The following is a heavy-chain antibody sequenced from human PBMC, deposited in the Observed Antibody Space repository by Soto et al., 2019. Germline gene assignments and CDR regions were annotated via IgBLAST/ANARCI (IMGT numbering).Heavy chain of an antibody. V-gene: IGHV1-18*01. CDR1: DYTFINYG. J-gene: IGHJ4*02. CDR3: ARESPPGDY. CDR2: ISAYNGNT. Sequence: ASVKVSYNASDYTFINYGISLVRQAPGQGLEWRGWISAYNGNTKYAQKLQCRVTMTTDTSTSTAYMELRSLRSDDTAVYYCARESPPGDYWGQGTLVTVSP.